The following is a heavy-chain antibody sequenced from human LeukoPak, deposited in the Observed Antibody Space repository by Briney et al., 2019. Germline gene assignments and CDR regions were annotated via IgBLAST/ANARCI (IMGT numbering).Heavy chain of an antibody. V-gene: IGHV4-59*01. J-gene: IGHJ6*03. CDR2: IYYSGST. CDR1: GGSIRSYY. D-gene: IGHD3-10*01. CDR3: AREGTDQYYYYYMDV. Sequence: TSETLSLTCTVSGGSIRSYYWSWIRQPPGKGLEWIGYIYYSGSTNYNPSLKSRVTISVDTSKNKFSLKLSSVTAADTAVYYCAREGTDQYYYYYMDVWGKGTTVTVSS.